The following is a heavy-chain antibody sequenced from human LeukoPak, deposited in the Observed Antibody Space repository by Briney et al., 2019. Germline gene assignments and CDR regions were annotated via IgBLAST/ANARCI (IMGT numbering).Heavy chain of an antibody. Sequence: PGGSLRLSCAASGFTFSSYAMSWVRQAPGKGLEWVSYISTSGGTIYYADSVKGRFTISRDNAKNSLYLQMNSLRAEDTAVYYCARLGPNRGSYYAFDIWGQGTMVTVSS. CDR2: ISTSGGTI. J-gene: IGHJ3*02. CDR3: ARLGPNRGSYYAFDI. V-gene: IGHV3-48*04. D-gene: IGHD1-26*01. CDR1: GFTFSSYA.